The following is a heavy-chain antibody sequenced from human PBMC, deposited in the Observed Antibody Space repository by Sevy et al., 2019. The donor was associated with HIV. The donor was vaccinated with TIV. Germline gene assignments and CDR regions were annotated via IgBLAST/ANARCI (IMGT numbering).Heavy chain of an antibody. CDR3: ARDRSIAVVGSTGDDY. J-gene: IGHJ4*02. D-gene: IGHD6-19*01. CDR1: GFTFSSYW. Sequence: GGSLRLSCAASGFTFSSYWMSWVRQAPGKGLEWVANIKQDGSEKYYVDSVKGRFTISRDNAKNSLYLQMNSLRAEDTAVYYCARDRSIAVVGSTGDDYWGQGTLVTVSS. CDR2: IKQDGSEK. V-gene: IGHV3-7*01.